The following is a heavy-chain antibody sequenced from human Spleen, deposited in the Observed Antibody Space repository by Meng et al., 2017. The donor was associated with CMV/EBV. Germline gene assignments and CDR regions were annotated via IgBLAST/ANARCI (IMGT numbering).Heavy chain of an antibody. V-gene: IGHV1-18*01. Sequence: ASVKVSCKASGYTFITYGISWVRQAPGQGLEWMGWISGDNGNTKYAQKFQGRVTMTTDTSTSTAYMELSSLRSEDTAVYYCARSFSYSSSYFDYWGQGTLVTVSS. CDR3: ARSFSYSSSYFDY. CDR1: GYTFITYG. J-gene: IGHJ4*02. CDR2: ISGDNGNT. D-gene: IGHD6-19*01.